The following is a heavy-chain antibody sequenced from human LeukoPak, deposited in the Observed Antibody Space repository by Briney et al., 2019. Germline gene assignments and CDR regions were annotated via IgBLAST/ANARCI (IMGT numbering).Heavy chain of an antibody. V-gene: IGHV4-34*01. CDR3: ARSRLYDFWSSYPYY. Sequence: PETLSLTCAVNGGSFSGYYWTWIRQPPGKGLEWIGQINHRGSSNYNPSLKSRVTISVDTSKNHFSLNLSSVTAADTAVYFCARSRLYDFWSSYPYYWGQGTLVTVSS. J-gene: IGHJ4*02. CDR2: INHRGSS. D-gene: IGHD3-3*01. CDR1: GGSFSGYY.